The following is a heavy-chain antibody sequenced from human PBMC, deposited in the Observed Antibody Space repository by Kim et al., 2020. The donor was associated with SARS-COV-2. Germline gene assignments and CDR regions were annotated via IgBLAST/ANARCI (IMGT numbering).Heavy chain of an antibody. Sequence: ASVKVSCKASGYTFTSYAMNWVRQAPGQGLEWMGWINTNTGNPTYAQGFTGRFVFSLDTSVSTAYLQISSLKAEDTAVYYCARGDSGYDYFPYYYYYGMDVWGQGTTVTVSS. D-gene: IGHD5-12*01. CDR1: GYTFTSYA. CDR3: ARGDSGYDYFPYYYYYGMDV. CDR2: INTNTGNP. J-gene: IGHJ6*02. V-gene: IGHV7-4-1*02.